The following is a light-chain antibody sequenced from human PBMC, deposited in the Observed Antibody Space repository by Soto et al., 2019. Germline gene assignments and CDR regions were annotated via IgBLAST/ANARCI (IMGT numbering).Light chain of an antibody. J-gene: IGKJ5*01. CDR3: QQYNNWPAIT. CDR1: QSVSNN. V-gene: IGKV3-15*01. Sequence: EIVLTQSPGTLSLSPGERATLSCRASQSVSNNYLAWYQQKPDQAPRLLIYGASTRAPGIPARFDGSGSGTEFTLTISSLQSEDFAIYYCQQYNNWPAITFGQGTRREIK. CDR2: GAS.